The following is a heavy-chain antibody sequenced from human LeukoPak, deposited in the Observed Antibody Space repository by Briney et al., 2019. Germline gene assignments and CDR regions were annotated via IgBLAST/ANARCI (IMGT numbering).Heavy chain of an antibody. CDR3: ARLIAARGEDYFDY. CDR1: GLTVSSNC. V-gene: IGHV3-53*01. Sequence: GGSLRLSCAASGLTVSSNCMSWVRQAPGKGLEWVSFIYSGGSTYYTDSVKGRFTISRDNSKNTLYLQMNSLRAEDTAVYYCARLIAARGEDYFDYWGQGTLVTVSS. CDR2: IYSGGST. J-gene: IGHJ4*02. D-gene: IGHD6-6*01.